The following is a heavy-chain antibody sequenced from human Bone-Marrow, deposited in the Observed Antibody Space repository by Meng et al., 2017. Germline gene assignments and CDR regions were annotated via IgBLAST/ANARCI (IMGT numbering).Heavy chain of an antibody. J-gene: IGHJ5*02. CDR3: SVGELLPTWFDP. CDR1: GGSISSSSYY. CDR2: FYYSGSS. Sequence: QRQLQESGPGLVKPSETLSLTCTVSGGSISSSSYYWGLIRQPPGKGLEWIGSFYYSGSSFSNPSLQNRVTISVDTSQNQFSLKLSSVTAADTAVYYCSVGELLPTWFDPWGQGTLVTVSS. V-gene: IGHV4-39*01. D-gene: IGHD1-26*01.